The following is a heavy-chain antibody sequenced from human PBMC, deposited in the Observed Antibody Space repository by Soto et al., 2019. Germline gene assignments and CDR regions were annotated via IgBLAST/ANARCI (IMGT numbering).Heavy chain of an antibody. Sequence: QVQLVESGGGLGKPGGSLRLSCAASGFTFSDYYMSWIRQAPGKGLEWVSYISSSSSYTNYADSVKGRFTISRDNAKNSLYLQMNSLRAEDTAVYYCAREPYGDYVFDYWGQGTLVTVSS. CDR1: GFTFSDYY. J-gene: IGHJ4*02. CDR3: AREPYGDYVFDY. CDR2: ISSSSSYT. D-gene: IGHD4-17*01. V-gene: IGHV3-11*06.